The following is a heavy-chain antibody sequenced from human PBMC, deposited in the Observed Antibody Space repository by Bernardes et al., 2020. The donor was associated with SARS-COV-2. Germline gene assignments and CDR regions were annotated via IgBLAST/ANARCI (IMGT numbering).Heavy chain of an antibody. CDR3: ANSSKGTRVCSSTSCYFFYYYYMDV. V-gene: IGHV4-34*01. CDR2: INHSGST. CDR1: GGSFSGYY. J-gene: IGHJ6*03. Sequence: SEPLSLTCAVYGGSFSGYYWSWIRQPPGKGLEWIGEINHSGSTNYNPSLKSRVTISVDTSKNQFSLKLSSVTAADTAVYYCANSSKGTRVCSSTSCYFFYYYYMDVWGKGTTVTVSS. D-gene: IGHD2-2*01.